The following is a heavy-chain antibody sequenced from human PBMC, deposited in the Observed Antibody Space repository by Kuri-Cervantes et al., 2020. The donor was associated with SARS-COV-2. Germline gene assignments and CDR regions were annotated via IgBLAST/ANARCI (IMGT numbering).Heavy chain of an antibody. CDR3: ATQGTIVVVPAALKTYFDY. CDR2: IYYSGST. Sequence: GSLRLSCTVSGGSISSSSYYWGWIRQPPGKGLEWIGSIYYSGSTYYNPSLKSRVTISVDTSKNQFSLKLSSVTAADTAVYYCATQGTIVVVPAALKTYFDYWGQGTLVTVSS. V-gene: IGHV4-39*01. J-gene: IGHJ4*02. D-gene: IGHD2-2*01. CDR1: GGSISSSSYY.